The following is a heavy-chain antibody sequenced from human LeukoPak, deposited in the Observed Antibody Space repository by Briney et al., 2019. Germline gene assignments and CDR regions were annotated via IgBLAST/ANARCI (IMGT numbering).Heavy chain of an antibody. CDR1: GFTFSSYA. D-gene: IGHD1-26*01. J-gene: IGHJ1*01. CDR3: AKNVPKEWELLEYFQH. CDR2: ISGSGGST. Sequence: GGSLRLSCAASGFTFSSYAMGWVRRAPGKGLEWVSAISGSGGSTYYADSVKGRFTISRDNSKNTLYLQMNSLRAEDTAVYYCAKNVPKEWELLEYFQHWGQGTLVTVSS. V-gene: IGHV3-23*01.